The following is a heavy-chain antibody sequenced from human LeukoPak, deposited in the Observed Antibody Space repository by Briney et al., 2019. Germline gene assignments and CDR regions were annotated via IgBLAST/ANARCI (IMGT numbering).Heavy chain of an antibody. CDR2: IGIAGDT. J-gene: IGHJ4*02. Sequence: PGGSLRPSCAASGFTFSSYDMHWVRQVTGKRLEWVSAIGIAGDTYYLDSVKGRFTISRENAKNSLYLQMNSLRAGDTAVYYCARGGDRDYWGQGTLVTVSS. CDR3: ARGGDRDY. V-gene: IGHV3-13*04. CDR1: GFTFSSYD.